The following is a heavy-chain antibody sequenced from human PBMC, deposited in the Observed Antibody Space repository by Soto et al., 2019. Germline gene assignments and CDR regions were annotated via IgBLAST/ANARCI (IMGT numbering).Heavy chain of an antibody. Sequence: QVQLQQWGAGLLKPSETLSLTCAVYGGSFSGYYWSWIRQPPGKGLEWSGEINHSGSTNDNPSLKSRVAISVDTAKNQCSLELSSVTAAVTAVYYCARGLLLWFGELPPVGYWGQGTLVTVSS. CDR1: GGSFSGYY. CDR3: ARGLLLWFGELPPVGY. J-gene: IGHJ4*02. D-gene: IGHD3-10*01. V-gene: IGHV4-34*01. CDR2: INHSGST.